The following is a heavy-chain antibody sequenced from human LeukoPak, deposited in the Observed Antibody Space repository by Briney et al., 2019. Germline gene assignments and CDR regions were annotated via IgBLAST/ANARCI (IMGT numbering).Heavy chain of an antibody. CDR3: ARALVAAREARGFDY. D-gene: IGHD6-6*01. CDR2: IYYSGNT. V-gene: IGHV4-59*12. Sequence: PSETLSLTCSASGGSIGTYYWSWIRQPPGKGLEFIGYIYYSGNTNYNPSLKGRVTISVDTSKNQFSLKLSSVTAADTAVYYCARALVAAREARGFDYWGQGTLVTVSS. CDR1: GGSIGTYY. J-gene: IGHJ4*02.